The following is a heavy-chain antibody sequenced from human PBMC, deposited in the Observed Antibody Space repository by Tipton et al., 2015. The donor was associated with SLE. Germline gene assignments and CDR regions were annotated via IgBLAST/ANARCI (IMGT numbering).Heavy chain of an antibody. D-gene: IGHD5-12*01. J-gene: IGHJ3*02. Sequence: TLSLTCTVSGGSISSGSYYWSWIRQPAGKGLEWIGYIYTSGSTNYNPSLKSRVTISVDTSKNQFSLKLSSVTAADTAVYYCASSLIVADAGDAFDIWGQGTMVTVSS. V-gene: IGHV4-61*09. CDR1: GGSISSGSYY. CDR3: ASSLIVADAGDAFDI. CDR2: IYTSGST.